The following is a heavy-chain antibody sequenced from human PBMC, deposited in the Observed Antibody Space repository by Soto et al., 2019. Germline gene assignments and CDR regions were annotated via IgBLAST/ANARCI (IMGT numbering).Heavy chain of an antibody. D-gene: IGHD6-13*01. Sequence: QVQLGEPGGGVVRPGASLKLSGEAFANYAMHWVRQAPGQGLEWVAAIWFDGTYKGYADSVKGRFTISRDNAENRLYLQMDSLRVEDTALYYCATGSIALDNWGQGTLVTVSS. CDR1: FANYA. CDR3: ATGSIALDN. CDR2: IWFDGTYK. J-gene: IGHJ4*02. V-gene: IGHV3-33*03.